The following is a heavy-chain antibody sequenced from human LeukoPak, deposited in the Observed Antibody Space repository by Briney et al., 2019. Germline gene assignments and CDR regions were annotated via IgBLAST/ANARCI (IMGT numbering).Heavy chain of an antibody. V-gene: IGHV3-23*01. CDR2: ISGSGGST. CDR1: GFTFSSYA. D-gene: IGHD6-13*01. J-gene: IGHJ4*02. CDR3: ARSHSSTFY. Sequence: GGSLRLSCAASGFTFSSYAMSWVRQAPGKGLEWVSAISGSGGSTYYADSVKGRFTISRDNAKNSLYLQMNSLRAEDTAVYYCARSHSSTFYWGQGTLVTASS.